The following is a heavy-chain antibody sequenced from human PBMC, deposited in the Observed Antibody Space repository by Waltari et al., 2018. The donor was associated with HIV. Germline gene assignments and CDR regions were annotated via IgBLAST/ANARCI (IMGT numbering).Heavy chain of an antibody. CDR3: ARDSYGGDP. CDR2: IKLDGSET. Sequence: EVQLVESGGGLVQPGGSLRLSCVGSGFNFATYWMTWVRQAPGRGLEWVANIKLDGSETHYVDSVKGRFTISRDNAKDSVFLQMNRLRVDDTAVYYCARDSYGGDPWGQGTLVTVSS. D-gene: IGHD4-17*01. J-gene: IGHJ5*02. V-gene: IGHV3-7*01. CDR1: GFNFATYW.